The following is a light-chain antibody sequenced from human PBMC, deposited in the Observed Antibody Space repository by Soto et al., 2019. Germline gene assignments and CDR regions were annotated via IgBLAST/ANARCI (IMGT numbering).Light chain of an antibody. CDR1: QSVSSN. V-gene: IGKV3-15*01. J-gene: IGKJ1*01. CDR2: GAS. Sequence: EIVMTQSPATLSVSPGERATLSCRASQSVSSNLAWYQQKPGQAPRLLIYGASTRATGIPARFSGSGSGTEFTLTISSLPSEDFAVYYCHQYNNGPPWTFGKGTKVEIK. CDR3: HQYNNGPPWT.